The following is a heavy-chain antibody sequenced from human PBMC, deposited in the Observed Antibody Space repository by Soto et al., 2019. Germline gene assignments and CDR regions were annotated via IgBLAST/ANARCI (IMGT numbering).Heavy chain of an antibody. Sequence: GESLKISCKCSGYSFTSSWLGWVRQMPGKGLEWMGIIYPGDSDTRYSPSFQGQVTISADKSISTAYLQWSSLKASDTAIYYCARHGYSGYDWPFDYWGQGTLVTVSS. CDR2: IYPGDSDT. CDR3: ARHGYSGYDWPFDY. D-gene: IGHD5-12*01. V-gene: IGHV5-51*01. CDR1: GYSFTSSW. J-gene: IGHJ4*02.